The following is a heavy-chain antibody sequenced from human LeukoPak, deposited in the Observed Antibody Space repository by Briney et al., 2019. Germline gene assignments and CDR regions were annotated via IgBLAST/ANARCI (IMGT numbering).Heavy chain of an antibody. CDR2: IYHSGST. Sequence: SETLSLTCTVSGDSIISNSDYWGWIRQPPGKGLEWIGSIYHSGSTNYNPSLKSRVTISVDKSKNQFSLKLSSVTAADTAVYYCARVPKAAAGRGLLEYWGQGTLVTVSS. CDR1: GDSIISNSDY. D-gene: IGHD6-13*01. CDR3: ARVPKAAAGRGLLEY. J-gene: IGHJ4*02. V-gene: IGHV4-39*07.